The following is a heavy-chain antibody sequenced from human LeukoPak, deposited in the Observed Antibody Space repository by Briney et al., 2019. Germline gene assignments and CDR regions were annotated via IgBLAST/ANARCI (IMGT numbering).Heavy chain of an antibody. CDR3: ARAGWFGDYRFDP. V-gene: IGHV4-59*01. CDR2: IYYSGGT. CDR1: GGSISSYY. Sequence: SETLSLTCTVSGGSISSYYWSWIRQPPGKGLEWVGYIYYSGGTNYNPSLKSRVTISVDTSKNQFSLKLSSVTAADTAVYYCARAGWFGDYRFDPWGQGTLVTVSS. J-gene: IGHJ5*02. D-gene: IGHD3-10*01.